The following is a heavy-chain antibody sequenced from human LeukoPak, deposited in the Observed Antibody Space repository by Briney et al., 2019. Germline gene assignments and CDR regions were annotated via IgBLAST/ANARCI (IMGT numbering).Heavy chain of an antibody. V-gene: IGHV1-18*01. CDR3: ARDYLGIAAAGTEDY. CDR2: ISAYNGNT. J-gene: IGHJ4*02. CDR1: GYTFTSYG. Sequence: ASVKVSCKASGYTFTSYGISWVRQAPGQGLEWMGWISAYNGNTNYAQKLQGRVTMTTDTSTSTAYMELRSLRSDDTAVYYRARDYLGIAAAGTEDYWGQGTLVTVSS. D-gene: IGHD6-13*01.